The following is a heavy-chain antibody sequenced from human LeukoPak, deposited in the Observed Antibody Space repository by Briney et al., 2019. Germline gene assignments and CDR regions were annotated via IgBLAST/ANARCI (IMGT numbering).Heavy chain of an antibody. V-gene: IGHV4-4*07. CDR3: AKVGFWSGYYALYYFDY. J-gene: IGHJ4*02. CDR1: GGSMNSYY. Sequence: PSETLPLTCTVSGGSMNSYYWSWIRQPAGKGLEWIGRIYSSGATNYNPSLKSRVTMSLDTSKNQFSLKLSSVTAADTAVYYCAKVGFWSGYYALYYFDYWGQGTLVTVSS. D-gene: IGHD3-3*01. CDR2: IYSSGAT.